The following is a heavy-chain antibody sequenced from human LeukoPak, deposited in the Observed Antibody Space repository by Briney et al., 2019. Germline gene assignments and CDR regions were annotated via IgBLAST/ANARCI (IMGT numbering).Heavy chain of an antibody. CDR3: ASRNYYDSSGYYYYYFDY. V-gene: IGHV3-23*01. J-gene: IGHJ4*02. CDR2: ISGSGTST. Sequence: GGSLRLSCAASGFTFSNYAMSWVRQAPGKGLEWVSGISGSGTSTYYADSVKGRFTISRDNSKNTLYLRMNSLRAEDTAVYYCASRNYYDSSGYYYYYFDYWGQGILVTVSS. CDR1: GFTFSNYA. D-gene: IGHD3-22*01.